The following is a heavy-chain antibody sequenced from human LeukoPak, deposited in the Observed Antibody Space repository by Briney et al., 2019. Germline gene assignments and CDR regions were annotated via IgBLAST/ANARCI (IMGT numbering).Heavy chain of an antibody. CDR1: GFTVSSNY. Sequence: PGGSLRLSCAASGFTVSSNYMSWIRQPPGKGLEWIGEINHSGSTNYNPSLKSRVTISVDTSKNQFSLKLSSVTAADTAVYYCARAFPETHSSSWPDNYYYYYYMDVWGKGTTVTVSS. D-gene: IGHD6-13*01. J-gene: IGHJ6*03. CDR3: ARAFPETHSSSWPDNYYYYYYMDV. CDR2: INHSGST. V-gene: IGHV4-34*01.